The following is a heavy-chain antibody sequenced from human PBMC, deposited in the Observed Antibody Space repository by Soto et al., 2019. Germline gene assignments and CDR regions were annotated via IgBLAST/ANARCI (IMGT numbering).Heavy chain of an antibody. V-gene: IGHV3-33*01. CDR3: ARVGGPVTSDY. CDR1: GFTFSAYG. CDR2: IYYDGNNK. J-gene: IGHJ4*02. Sequence: QVQLVESGGGVVQPGRSLRLSCAASGFTFSAYGMHWVRQAPGKGLEWLAMIYYDGNNKYYADSVEGRFTISRDNSKNTLYLQMSSLRAEDTAVYYCARVGGPVTSDYWGQGTLVTVSS. D-gene: IGHD4-17*01.